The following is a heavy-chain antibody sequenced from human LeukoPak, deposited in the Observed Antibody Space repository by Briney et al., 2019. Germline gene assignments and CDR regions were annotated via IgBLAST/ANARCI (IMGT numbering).Heavy chain of an antibody. Sequence: SETLSLTCTVSGGSISSGNYYWSWLRQPAGTGLEWIGRIYTSGSTTYNPSLKSRVTISADTSKNQVSLKLSSVTAADTAMYYCARESDLSNYDRTDYWGQGTLVTVSS. J-gene: IGHJ4*02. CDR2: IYTSGST. CDR3: ARESDLSNYDRTDY. D-gene: IGHD4/OR15-4a*01. V-gene: IGHV4-61*02. CDR1: GGSISSGNYY.